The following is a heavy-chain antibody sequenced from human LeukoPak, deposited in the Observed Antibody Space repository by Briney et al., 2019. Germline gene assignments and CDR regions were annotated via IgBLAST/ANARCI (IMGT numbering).Heavy chain of an antibody. D-gene: IGHD3-22*01. CDR1: GGSISSGDYY. CDR2: MYYSGST. V-gene: IGHV4-30-4*01. J-gene: IGHJ5*02. Sequence: SETLSLTCTVSGGSISSGDYYWSWVRQPPGKGLEWIAYMYYSGSTYYNPSLKTRVTMSADTSKNQLSLKLSSVTAADTAVYYCARPYYYDSRIDPWGQGILVTVSS. CDR3: ARPYYYDSRIDP.